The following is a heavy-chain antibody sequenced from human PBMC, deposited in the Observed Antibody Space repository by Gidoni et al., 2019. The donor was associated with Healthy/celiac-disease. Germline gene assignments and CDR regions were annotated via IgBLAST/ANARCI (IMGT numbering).Heavy chain of an antibody. V-gene: IGHV3-21*01. D-gene: IGHD6-13*01. J-gene: IGHJ4*02. CDR2: ISSSSSYI. Sequence: EVQLVESGGGLVKPGGSLRLSCAASGFTFSSYSMNWVHQAPGKGLEWVSSISSSSSYIYYADSVKGRFTISRDNAKNSLYLQMNSLRAEDTAVYYCARIIAAAGNNFNRAYHFDYWGQGTLVTVSS. CDR3: ARIIAAAGNNFNRAYHFDY. CDR1: GFTFSSYS.